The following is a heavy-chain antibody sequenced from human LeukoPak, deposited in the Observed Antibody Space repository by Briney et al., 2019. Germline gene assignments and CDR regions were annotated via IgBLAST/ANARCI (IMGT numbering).Heavy chain of an antibody. D-gene: IGHD4-23*01. CDR2: MNPNSGNT. Sequence: GASVKVSCKASGYTFTGYYMYWVRQAPGQGLDWMGWMNPNSGNTGYAQKFQGRVTMTRNTSISTAYMELSSLRSEDTAVYYCARAVEGYYYMDVWGKGTTDTISS. V-gene: IGHV1-8*02. CDR3: ARAVEGYYYMDV. CDR1: GYTFTGYY. J-gene: IGHJ6*03.